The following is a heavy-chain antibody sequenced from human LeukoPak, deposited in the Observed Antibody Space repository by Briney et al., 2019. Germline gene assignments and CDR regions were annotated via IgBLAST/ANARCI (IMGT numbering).Heavy chain of an antibody. V-gene: IGHV3-23*01. J-gene: IGHJ4*02. CDR2: ISGRGDKT. D-gene: IGHD4-11*01. CDR3: AKGEGLTTHSTFDY. CDR1: GFTFSPSR. Sequence: PGGSLRLSGAASGFTFSPSRMFWVRQAPGKGLEWVATISGRGDKTYGADSVKGRFSISRDNSKNTLFLQMRSLRADDTALYYCAKGEGLTTHSTFDYWGQGTLVTVSS.